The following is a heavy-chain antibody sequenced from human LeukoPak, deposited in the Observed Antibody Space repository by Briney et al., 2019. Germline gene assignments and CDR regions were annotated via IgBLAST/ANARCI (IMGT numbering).Heavy chain of an antibody. D-gene: IGHD1-26*01. CDR3: AKDLDYMRELQLIFDY. CDR2: ISRGGSSK. J-gene: IGHJ4*02. CDR1: GFRFSDYY. Sequence: GGSLRLSCAASGFRFSDYYMSWIRQAPGKGLEWVSSISRGGSSKYSADAVKGRFTISRDNAKNSLDLQMDSLRPEDTAVYYCAKDLDYMRELQLIFDYWGQGTLVTVSS. V-gene: IGHV3-11*01.